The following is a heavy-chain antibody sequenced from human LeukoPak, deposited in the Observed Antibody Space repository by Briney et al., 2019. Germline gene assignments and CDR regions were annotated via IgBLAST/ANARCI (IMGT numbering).Heavy chain of an antibody. Sequence: GGSLRLSCAASGFTFSSYWMHWVRQAPGKGLVWVSRINSDGSSTSYADSVKGRFTVSRDNAKNTLYLQMNNLRAEDTAVYYCARATGSYYSLGYWGQGTLVTVSS. CDR1: GFTFSSYW. CDR3: ARATGSYYSLGY. J-gene: IGHJ4*02. CDR2: INSDGSST. D-gene: IGHD1-26*01. V-gene: IGHV3-74*01.